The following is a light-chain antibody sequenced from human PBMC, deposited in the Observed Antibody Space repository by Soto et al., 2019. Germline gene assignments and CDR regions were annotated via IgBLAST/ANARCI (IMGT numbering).Light chain of an antibody. J-gene: IGLJ1*01. V-gene: IGLV2-14*03. CDR2: DVS. CDR1: SSDVGGSNY. CDR3: SAYRGGTSPSV. Sequence: QSVLTQPASVSGSPGQSIAISCTGTSSDVGGSNYVSWYQQHPGKAPRLMIYDVSTLSPGISDRFSGSKSGNTASLTISGLQAEDEADYYCSAYRGGTSPSVFGTGTKVTVL.